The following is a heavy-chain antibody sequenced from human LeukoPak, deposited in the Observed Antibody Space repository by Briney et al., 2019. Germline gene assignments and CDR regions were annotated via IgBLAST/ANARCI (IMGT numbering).Heavy chain of an antibody. CDR1: GDSVSSNSAA. CDR3: TRDGGYRLDP. V-gene: IGHV6-1*01. J-gene: IGHJ5*02. CDR2: TYYRSKWYN. Sequence: SQTLSLTCVISGDSVSSNSAAWNWIRQSPARGLEWLGRTYYRSKWYNNYAVSVKSRITINPDTSKNQFSLQLNSVTPEPTAVYYCTRDGGYRLDPWGQGTLVTVSS. D-gene: IGHD2-15*01.